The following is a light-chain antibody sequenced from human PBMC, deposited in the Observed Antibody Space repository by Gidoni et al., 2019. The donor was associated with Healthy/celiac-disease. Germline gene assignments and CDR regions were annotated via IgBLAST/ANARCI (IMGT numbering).Light chain of an antibody. V-gene: IGKV3-11*01. Sequence: EIVLPQSPATLSLSPGERATLSCRASQSVSSYLAWYQQKPGQAPRLLIYDASNRATGIPARCSGSGSGTDFTSTISSLEPEDFAVYYCQQRSNWITFGQGTRLEIK. CDR1: QSVSSY. J-gene: IGKJ5*01. CDR2: DAS. CDR3: QQRSNWIT.